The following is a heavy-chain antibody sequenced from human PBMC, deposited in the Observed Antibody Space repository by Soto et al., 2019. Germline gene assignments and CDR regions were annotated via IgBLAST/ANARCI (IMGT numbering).Heavy chain of an antibody. V-gene: IGHV3-64*01. Sequence: PGGSLRLSCAAPGFTFTSYAMHWVRQAPGKGLEYVSAISSNGGSTYYANSVKGRFTISRDNSKNTLYLQMGSLRAEDMAVYYCARAHCSGGSCYAPGYWGQGT. CDR1: GFTFTSYA. CDR3: ARAHCSGGSCYAPGY. J-gene: IGHJ4*02. D-gene: IGHD2-15*01. CDR2: ISSNGGST.